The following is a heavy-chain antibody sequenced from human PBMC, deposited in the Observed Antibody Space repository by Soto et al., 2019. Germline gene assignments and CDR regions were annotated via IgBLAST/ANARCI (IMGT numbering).Heavy chain of an antibody. CDR3: AKSIYGGNLYYYYGMDV. CDR2: ISYDGSNK. V-gene: IGHV3-30*18. CDR1: GFTFSSYG. Sequence: GGSLRLSCAASGFTFSSYGMHWVRQAPGKGLEWVAVISYDGSNKYYADSVKGRFTISRDNSKNTLYLQMNSLRAEDTAVYYCAKSIYGGNLYYYYGMDVWGQGTTVTVSS. D-gene: IGHD4-17*01. J-gene: IGHJ6*02.